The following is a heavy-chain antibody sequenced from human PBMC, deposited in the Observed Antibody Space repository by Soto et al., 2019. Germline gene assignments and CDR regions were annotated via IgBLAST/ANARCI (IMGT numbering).Heavy chain of an antibody. Sequence: SETLSPTCTVSGGSISSGGYYWSWIRQHPGKGLEWIGYIYYSGSTYYNPSLKSRVTISVDTSKNQFSLKLSSVTAADTAVYYCAREGYSGFPRYYYYGMDVWGQGTTVTV. V-gene: IGHV4-31*03. CDR1: GGSISSGGYY. D-gene: IGHD5-12*01. CDR2: IYYSGST. CDR3: AREGYSGFPRYYYYGMDV. J-gene: IGHJ6*02.